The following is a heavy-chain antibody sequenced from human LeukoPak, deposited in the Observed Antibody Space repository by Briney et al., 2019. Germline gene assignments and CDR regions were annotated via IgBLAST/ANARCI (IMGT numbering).Heavy chain of an antibody. CDR3: TREASGSVMRS. J-gene: IGHJ5*02. V-gene: IGHV6-1*01. Sequence: SQTLSLTCAISGDSVSSNSAAWNWIRQYPSGGLEWLGRTYYRSKWYNDYAVSVKSRITINPDTSKNQLSLQLNSVTPEDTAIYYCTREASGSVMRSWGQGTLVTVSS. D-gene: IGHD3-10*01. CDR1: GDSVSSNSAA. CDR2: TYYRSKWYN.